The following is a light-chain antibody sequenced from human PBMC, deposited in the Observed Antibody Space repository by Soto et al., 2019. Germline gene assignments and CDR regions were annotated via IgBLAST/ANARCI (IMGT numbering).Light chain of an antibody. CDR1: SKNVGSYDY. CDR2: EVT. V-gene: IGLV2-8*01. CDR3: SSFVGVNSYV. Sequence: QSALTQPPSASGSPGQSVTISCAGSSKNVGSYDYVSWYRQHPGQAPKLLIYEVTKRPSGVPDRFSGSKSGNTASLTVSGLQAEDEADYYCSSFVGVNSYVFGTGTKVTVL. J-gene: IGLJ1*01.